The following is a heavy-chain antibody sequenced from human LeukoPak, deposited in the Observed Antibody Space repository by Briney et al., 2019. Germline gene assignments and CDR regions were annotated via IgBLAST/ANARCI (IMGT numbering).Heavy chain of an antibody. CDR1: GYTFTSYG. J-gene: IGHJ3*02. Sequence: ASVKVSCTASGYTFTSYGISWVRQAPGQGLEWMGWISAYNGNTNYAQKLQGRVTMTTDTSTSTAYMELRSLRSDDTAVYYCARDGGVYGSGDAFDIWGQGTMVTVSS. D-gene: IGHD3-10*01. CDR2: ISAYNGNT. CDR3: ARDGGVYGSGDAFDI. V-gene: IGHV1-18*01.